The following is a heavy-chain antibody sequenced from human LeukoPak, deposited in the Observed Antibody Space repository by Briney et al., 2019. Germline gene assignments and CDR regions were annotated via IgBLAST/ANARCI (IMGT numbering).Heavy chain of an antibody. J-gene: IGHJ4*02. Sequence: GGSLRLSCAAPGFTFSSYSMNWVRQAPGKGLEWVSSISSSSSYIYYADSVKGRFTISRDNAKNSLYLQMNSLRAEDTAVYYCARDVWFGDKTKYYFDYWGQGTLVTVSS. V-gene: IGHV3-21*01. D-gene: IGHD3-10*01. CDR3: ARDVWFGDKTKYYFDY. CDR1: GFTFSSYS. CDR2: ISSSSSYI.